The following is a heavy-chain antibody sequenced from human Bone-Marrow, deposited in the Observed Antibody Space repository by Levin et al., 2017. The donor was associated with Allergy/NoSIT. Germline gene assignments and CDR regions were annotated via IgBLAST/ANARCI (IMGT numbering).Heavy chain of an antibody. Sequence: SCAASGFTFNDYAIHWVRQAPGKGLEWVSGISWNSGNIGYADSVKGRFTISRDNAKNSVYLQMNSLRGEDTALYYCARDVSAYYFYGVDVWGQGTTVTVSS. D-gene: IGHD3-3*01. V-gene: IGHV3-9*01. CDR2: ISWNSGNI. CDR3: ARDVSAYYFYGVDV. J-gene: IGHJ6*02. CDR1: GFTFNDYA.